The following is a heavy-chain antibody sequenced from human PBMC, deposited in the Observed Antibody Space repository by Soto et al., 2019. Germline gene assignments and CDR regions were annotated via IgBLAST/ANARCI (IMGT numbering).Heavy chain of an antibody. CDR3: ARSSDSTDAFDI. Sequence: LETLSLTCAVSSGSISSSNWWSWVRQPPGKGLEWIGEIYHSGSTNYNPSLKSRVTISVDKSKNQFSLKLSSVTAADTAVYYCARSSDSTDAFDIWGQGTMVTVSS. J-gene: IGHJ3*02. V-gene: IGHV4-4*02. D-gene: IGHD2-21*02. CDR2: IYHSGST. CDR1: SGSISSSNW.